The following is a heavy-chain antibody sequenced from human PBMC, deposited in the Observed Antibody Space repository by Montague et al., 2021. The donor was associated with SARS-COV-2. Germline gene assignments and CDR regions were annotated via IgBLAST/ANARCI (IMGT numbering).Heavy chain of an antibody. CDR1: GDSIRSSGYY. V-gene: IGHV4-39*01. D-gene: IGHD3-16*02. J-gene: IGHJ5*02. CDR2: VYYSGST. CDR3: ARLGFVELWLNLGWFDP. Sequence: SETLSLTCSVSGDSIRSSGYYWGWIRQPPGKGLEWIGTVYYSGSTNYNPSLKSRVTMPVHTSKNQFSLGLRSVTAADTAVYYCARLGFVELWLNLGWFDPWGQGTLVTVSS.